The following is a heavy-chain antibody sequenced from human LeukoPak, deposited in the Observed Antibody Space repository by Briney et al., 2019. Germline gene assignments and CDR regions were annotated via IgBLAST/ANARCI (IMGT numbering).Heavy chain of an antibody. V-gene: IGHV3-73*01. CDR3: AKDPTYHPYGMDV. D-gene: IGHD1-14*01. CDR2: IRSKANSYAT. J-gene: IGHJ6*02. Sequence: GGSLKLSCAASGFTFSGSAMHWVRQASGKGLEWVGRIRSKANSYATAYAASVKGRFTISRDDSKNTAYLQMNSLKTEDTAVYYCAKDPTYHPYGMDVWGQGTTVTVSS. CDR1: GFTFSGSA.